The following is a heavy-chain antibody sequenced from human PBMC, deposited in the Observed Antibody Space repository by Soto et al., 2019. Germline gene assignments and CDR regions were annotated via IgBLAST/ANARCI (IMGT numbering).Heavy chain of an antibody. CDR3: AKDHGSGSYYNENDRRDYYYGMDV. J-gene: IGHJ6*02. CDR1: GFTFSSYG. D-gene: IGHD3-10*01. Sequence: GGSLRLSCAASGFTFSSYGMHWVRQAPGKGLEWVAVISHDGSNKYYADSVKGRFTISRDNSKNTLYLQMNSLRAEDTAVYYCAKDHGSGSYYNENDRRDYYYGMDVWGQGTTVTVSS. V-gene: IGHV3-30*18. CDR2: ISHDGSNK.